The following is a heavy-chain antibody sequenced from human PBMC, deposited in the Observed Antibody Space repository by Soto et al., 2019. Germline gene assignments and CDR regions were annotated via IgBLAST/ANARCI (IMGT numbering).Heavy chain of an antibody. Sequence: GESLKISCAASGFTFSSYAMSWVRQAPGKGLEWVSAISGSGGSTYYADSVKGRFTISRDNSKNTLYLQMNSLRAEDTAVYYCAKDKNWGSWDAFDIWGQGTMVTVSS. CDR2: ISGSGGST. CDR1: GFTFSSYA. D-gene: IGHD7-27*01. V-gene: IGHV3-23*01. J-gene: IGHJ3*02. CDR3: AKDKNWGSWDAFDI.